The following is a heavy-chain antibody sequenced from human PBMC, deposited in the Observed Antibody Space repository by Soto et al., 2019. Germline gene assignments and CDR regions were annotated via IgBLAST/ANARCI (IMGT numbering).Heavy chain of an antibody. CDR2: IYYSGST. CDR1: GGSISSSSYY. Sequence: PSETLSLTCTVSGGSISSSSYYWGWIRQPPGKGLEWIGSIYYSGSTYYNPSLKSRVTISVDTSKNQFSLKLSSVTAADTAVYYCARQGIVVVVAATWFDPWGQGTLVTVSS. V-gene: IGHV4-39*01. D-gene: IGHD2-15*01. CDR3: ARQGIVVVVAATWFDP. J-gene: IGHJ5*02.